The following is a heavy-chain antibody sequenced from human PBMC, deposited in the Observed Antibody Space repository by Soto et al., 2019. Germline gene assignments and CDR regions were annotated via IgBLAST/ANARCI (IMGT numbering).Heavy chain of an antibody. Sequence: ASVQVSCKASGYTFTSYAMHWVRQAPGQRLEWMGWINAGNGNTKYSQKFQGRVTITRDTSASTAYMELSSLSSEDTAVYYCARDGWFWHDYGDYQVDHCVKGTLFTV. J-gene: IGHJ4*02. CDR3: ARDGWFWHDYGDYQVDH. CDR2: INAGNGNT. V-gene: IGHV1-3*01. CDR1: GYTFTSYA. D-gene: IGHD4-17*01.